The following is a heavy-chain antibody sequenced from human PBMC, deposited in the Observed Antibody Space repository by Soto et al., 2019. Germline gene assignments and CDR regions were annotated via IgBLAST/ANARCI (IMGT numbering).Heavy chain of an antibody. J-gene: IGHJ6*02. CDR2: INPNSGGT. V-gene: IGHV1-2*04. D-gene: IGHD3-10*01. CDR3: ARGKYGSGSYYYYYYYGMDV. Sequence: ASVKVSCKASGYTFTGYYMHWVRQAPGQGLEWMGWINPNSGGTNYAQKFQGWVTMTRDTSISTAYMELSRLRSDDTAVYYCARGKYGSGSYYYYYYYGMDVWGQGTTVTVSS. CDR1: GYTFTGYY.